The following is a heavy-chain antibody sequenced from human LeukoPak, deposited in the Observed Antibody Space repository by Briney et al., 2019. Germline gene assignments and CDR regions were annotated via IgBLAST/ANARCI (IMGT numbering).Heavy chain of an antibody. Sequence: PGGSLRLSCAASGFTFDDYAMHWVRQAPGKGLEWVPLISGDGGSTYYADSVKGRFTISRDNSKNSLYLQMNSLRTEDTALYYCAKDTPLAYYYDSSGSNWFDPWGQGTLVTVSS. V-gene: IGHV3-43*02. J-gene: IGHJ5*02. CDR3: AKDTPLAYYYDSSGSNWFDP. CDR2: ISGDGGST. CDR1: GFTFDDYA. D-gene: IGHD3-22*01.